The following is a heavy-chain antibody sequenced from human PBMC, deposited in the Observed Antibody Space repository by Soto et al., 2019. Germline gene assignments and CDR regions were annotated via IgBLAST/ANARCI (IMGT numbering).Heavy chain of an antibody. CDR2: ISYDGSNK. D-gene: IGHD3-10*01. J-gene: IGHJ4*02. CDR1: GFTFSSYG. CDR3: AKGGEMVRGVIHSPLDY. V-gene: IGHV3-30*18. Sequence: QVQLVESGGGVVQPGRSLRLSCAASGFTFSSYGMHWVRQAPGKGLEWVAVISYDGSNKYYADSVKGRFTISRDNSKNTLYLQMNSLRAEDTAVYYCAKGGEMVRGVIHSPLDYWGQGTLVTVSS.